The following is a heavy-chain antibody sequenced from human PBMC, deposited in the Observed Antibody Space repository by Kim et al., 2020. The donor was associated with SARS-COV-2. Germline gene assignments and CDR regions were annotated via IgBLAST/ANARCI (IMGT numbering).Heavy chain of an antibody. J-gene: IGHJ6*02. CDR3: ARDSGVIQRYYGMDV. CDR2: IYHSGST. D-gene: IGHD2-21*01. Sequence: SETLSLTCAVSGGSISSSNWWSWVRQPPGKGLEWIGEIYHSGSTNYNPSLKSRVTISVDKSKNQFSLKLSSVTAADTAVYYCARDSGVIQRYYGMDVWGQGTTVTVSS. V-gene: IGHV4-4*02. CDR1: GGSISSSNW.